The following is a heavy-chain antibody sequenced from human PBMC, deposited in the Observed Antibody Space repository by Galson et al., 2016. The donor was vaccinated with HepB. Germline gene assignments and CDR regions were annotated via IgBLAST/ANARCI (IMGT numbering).Heavy chain of an antibody. D-gene: IGHD2-15*01. Sequence: SLRLSCAASGFTFRSYAMNWVRQAPGKGLEWVSSISSSSTYIYYAGSVKGRFTISRDNAKNSLYLQMNSLRAEDTAVYYCARADSVFDYWGQGTLVTVSS. CDR3: ARADSVFDY. V-gene: IGHV3-21*01. CDR2: ISSSSTYI. J-gene: IGHJ4*02. CDR1: GFTFRSYA.